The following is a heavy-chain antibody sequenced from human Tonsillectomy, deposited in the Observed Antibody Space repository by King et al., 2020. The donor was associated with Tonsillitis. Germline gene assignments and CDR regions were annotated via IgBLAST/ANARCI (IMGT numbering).Heavy chain of an antibody. CDR3: ARTDYYDSSGYYWTFDY. V-gene: IGHV1-69*12. J-gene: IGHJ4*02. D-gene: IGHD3-22*01. Sequence: VQLVQSGAEVKKPGSSVKVSCKASGGTFSNYAISWVRQAPGQGLELMGGIIPIFCTANYAQKFQGRVTITADESTSTAYMEGSSLRSEDTAVYYCARTDYYDSSGYYWTFDYWGQGTLVTVSS. CDR2: IIPIFCTA. CDR1: GGTFSNYA.